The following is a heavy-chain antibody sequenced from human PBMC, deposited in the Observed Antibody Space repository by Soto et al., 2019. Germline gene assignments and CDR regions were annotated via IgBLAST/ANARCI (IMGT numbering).Heavy chain of an antibody. Sequence: QVQLVQSGAEVKKPGASVKVSCKASGITSTTYAIHWVRQVPGQGLEWMDWINTGNGNTRYSQRFLGRVSLTTDTSASTASMDLSSLTSEDTAVYYCARAISGYVTWGQGTLITVSS. CDR2: INTGNGNT. V-gene: IGHV1-3*04. CDR1: GITSTTYA. D-gene: IGHD5-12*01. CDR3: ARAISGYVT. J-gene: IGHJ5*02.